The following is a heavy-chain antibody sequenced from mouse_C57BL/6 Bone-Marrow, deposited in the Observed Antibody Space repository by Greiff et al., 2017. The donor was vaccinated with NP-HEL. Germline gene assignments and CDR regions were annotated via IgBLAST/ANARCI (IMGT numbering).Heavy chain of an antibody. CDR3: ARSRGLLRPSYGDYFDY. Sequence: QVQLQQPGAELVKPGASVKMSCKASGYTFTSYWITWVKQRPGQGLEWIGDIYPGSGSTNYNEKFKSKATLTVDTSSSTAYMQLSSLTSEDSAVYYCARSRGLLRPSYGDYFDYWGQGTTLTVSS. D-gene: IGHD1-2*01. J-gene: IGHJ2*01. V-gene: IGHV1-55*01. CDR2: IYPGSGST. CDR1: GYTFTSYW.